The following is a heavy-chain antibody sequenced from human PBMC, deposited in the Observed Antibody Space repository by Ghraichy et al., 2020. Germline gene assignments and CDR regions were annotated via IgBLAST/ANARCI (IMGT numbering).Heavy chain of an antibody. J-gene: IGHJ6*03. Sequence: GGSLRLSCVASGFTVSSNYMSWVRQAPGKGLEWVSVIYSGGSTYYADAVKGRFTISRDNSKNTLYLQMNSLRAEDTAVYYCARGGGDYYYYMDVWGKGTTVTVSS. CDR2: IYSGGST. V-gene: IGHV3-53*01. CDR1: GFTVSSNY. CDR3: ARGGGDYYYYMDV.